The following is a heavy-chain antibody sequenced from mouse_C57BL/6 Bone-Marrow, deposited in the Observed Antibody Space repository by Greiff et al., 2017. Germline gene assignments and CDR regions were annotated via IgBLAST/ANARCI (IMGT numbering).Heavy chain of an antibody. CDR1: GYTFTSYG. CDR3: ARDYYVCMDY. V-gene: IGHV1-81*01. Sequence: VQLQQSGAELARPGASVKLSCKASGYTFTSYGISWVKQRTGQGLEWIGEIYPRSGNTYYNEKFKGKATLTADKSSSTTYLELRSLTSEDSAVYFCARDYYVCMDYWGQGTSVTVPT. D-gene: IGHD1-1*01. J-gene: IGHJ4*01. CDR2: IYPRSGNT.